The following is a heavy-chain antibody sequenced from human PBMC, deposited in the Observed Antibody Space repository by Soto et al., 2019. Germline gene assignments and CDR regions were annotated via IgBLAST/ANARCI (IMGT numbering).Heavy chain of an antibody. D-gene: IGHD3-3*01. CDR3: ARGVYNTIFGVVSLDF. Sequence: SETLSLTCAVYGGSFSGYYWSWIRQRPGKGLEWIGEINRSGSTNYNPSLKSRVTISVDTSKNQFSLKLSSVTAADTAVYFCARGVYNTIFGVVSLDFWGQGTLVTVSS. CDR2: INRSGST. J-gene: IGHJ4*02. V-gene: IGHV4-34*01. CDR1: GGSFSGYY.